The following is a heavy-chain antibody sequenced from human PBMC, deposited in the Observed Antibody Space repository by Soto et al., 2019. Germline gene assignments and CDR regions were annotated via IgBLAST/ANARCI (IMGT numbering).Heavy chain of an antibody. V-gene: IGHV3-7*01. J-gene: IGHJ6*02. CDR3: ARGGYYYYYGMDV. CDR1: GFTFSSYW. CDR2: IKQDGSEK. Sequence: GGSLRLSCAASGFTFSSYWMSWVRQAPGKGLEWVANIKQDGSEKYYVDSVKGRFTISRDNAKNSLYLHMNSLRAEDTAVYYCARGGYYYYYGMDVWGQGPTVTVSS.